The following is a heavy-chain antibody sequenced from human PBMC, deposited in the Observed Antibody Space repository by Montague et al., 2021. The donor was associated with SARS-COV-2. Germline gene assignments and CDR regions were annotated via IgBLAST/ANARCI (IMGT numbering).Heavy chain of an antibody. D-gene: IGHD2-2*01. J-gene: IGHJ3*02. Sequence: SLRLSCAASGFTFSSYAMHWVRQAPGKGPEWVAVISYDGSNKYYADSVKGRFTISRDNSKNTLYLQMNSLRAEDTAVYYCAGEDIVVVMGAFDIWGQGTMVTVSS. CDR1: GFTFSSYA. V-gene: IGHV3-30*04. CDR3: AGEDIVVVMGAFDI. CDR2: ISYDGSNK.